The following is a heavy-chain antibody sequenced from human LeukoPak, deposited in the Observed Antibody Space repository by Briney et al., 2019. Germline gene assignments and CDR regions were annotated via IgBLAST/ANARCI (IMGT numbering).Heavy chain of an antibody. CDR3: GSASSSRWYYYCMDV. CDR1: GFTFSSYA. Sequence: GGSLRLSCAASGFTFSSYAMSWVRQAPGKGLEWVSAISGSGGSTYYADSVKGRFTISRDNAKNSLYLQMNSLRAEDTAVYYCGSASSSRWYYYCMDVWGKGTTVTVSS. J-gene: IGHJ6*03. D-gene: IGHD6-13*01. CDR2: ISGSGGST. V-gene: IGHV3-23*01.